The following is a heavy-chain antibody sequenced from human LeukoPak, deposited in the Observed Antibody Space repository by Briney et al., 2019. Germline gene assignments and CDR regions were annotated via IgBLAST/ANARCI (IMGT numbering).Heavy chain of an antibody. Sequence: ASVKVSCKASGGTFSSYAISWVRQAPGQGLEWMGWINSNSGGTNYAQKFQGRVTMTRDTSMSTAYMELRRLTSDDTAVYYCARDHWDIVVVPAATHRTFDYWGQGTLVTVSS. J-gene: IGHJ4*02. V-gene: IGHV1-2*02. CDR1: GGTFSSYA. CDR2: INSNSGGT. CDR3: ARDHWDIVVVPAATHRTFDY. D-gene: IGHD2-2*01.